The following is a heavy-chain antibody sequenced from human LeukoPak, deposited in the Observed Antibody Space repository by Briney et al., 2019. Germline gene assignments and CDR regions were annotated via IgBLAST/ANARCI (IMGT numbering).Heavy chain of an antibody. J-gene: IGHJ5*02. Sequence: PSETLSLTCAVYGGSFSGYYWSWIRQPPGKGLEWIGEINHSGSTNYNPSLKSRVTISVDTSKNQFSLKLSSVTAADTAVYYCARGRPIRHRCRARMWFDPWGQGTLVTVSS. D-gene: IGHD3-3*02. CDR3: ARGRPIRHRCRARMWFDP. CDR1: GGSFSGYY. V-gene: IGHV4-34*01. CDR2: INHSGST.